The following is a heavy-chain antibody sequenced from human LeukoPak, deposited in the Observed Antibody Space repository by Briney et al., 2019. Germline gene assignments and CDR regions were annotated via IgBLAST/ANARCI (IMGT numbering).Heavy chain of an antibody. D-gene: IGHD3-22*01. J-gene: IGHJ4*02. V-gene: IGHV1-2*02. CDR1: GYTFTGYY. CDR3: ARDLEDYDSSGYLY. CDR2: INPNSGGT. Sequence: ASVKVSCKASGYTFTGYYMHWVRQAPGQGLEWMGWINPNSGGTNYAQKFQGRVTMTRDTSTSTVYMELSSLRSEDTAVYYCARDLEDYDSSGYLYWGQGTLVTVSS.